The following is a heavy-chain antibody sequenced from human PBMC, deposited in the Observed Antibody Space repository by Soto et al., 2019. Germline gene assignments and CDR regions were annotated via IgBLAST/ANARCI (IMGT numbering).Heavy chain of an antibody. CDR1: GFTFSSYS. D-gene: IGHD2-21*02. Sequence: GGSLRLSCAASGFTFSSYSMNWVRQAPGKGLEWVSSISSSSSYIYYADSVKGRFTISRDNAKNSLYLQMNSLRAEDTAVYYCARRGGDPAYYFDYCGQGTLVTSPQ. V-gene: IGHV3-21*01. CDR2: ISSSSSYI. CDR3: ARRGGDPAYYFDY. J-gene: IGHJ4*02.